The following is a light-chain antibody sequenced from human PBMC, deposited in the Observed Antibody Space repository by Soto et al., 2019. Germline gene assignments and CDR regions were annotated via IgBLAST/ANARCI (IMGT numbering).Light chain of an antibody. CDR3: QQYNSYPET. Sequence: DIQMTQSPSTLSASVGDRVTITCRASQSISSWLAWYQQKPGKAPNLLIHKASSLESGVPSRFSGSGSGTEFTLTISSLQPDDFATYYCQQYNSYPETFGQGTKVEIK. CDR1: QSISSW. CDR2: KAS. V-gene: IGKV1-5*03. J-gene: IGKJ1*01.